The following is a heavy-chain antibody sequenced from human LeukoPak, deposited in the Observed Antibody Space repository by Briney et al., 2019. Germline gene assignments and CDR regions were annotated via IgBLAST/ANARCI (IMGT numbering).Heavy chain of an antibody. CDR2: IYYSGST. D-gene: IGHD6-13*01. J-gene: IGHJ4*02. Sequence: PSETLSLTCAVYGGSFSGYYWSWLRQPPGKGLEWIGYIYYSGSTNYNPSLKSRVTISVDTSKNQFSLKLSSVTAADTAVYYCASGTGYSSSWPPHWGQGTLVTVSS. V-gene: IGHV4-59*01. CDR3: ASGTGYSSSWPPH. CDR1: GGSFSGYY.